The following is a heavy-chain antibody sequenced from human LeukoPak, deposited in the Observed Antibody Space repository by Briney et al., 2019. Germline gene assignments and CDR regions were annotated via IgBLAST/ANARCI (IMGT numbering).Heavy chain of an antibody. CDR2: INHSGSA. V-gene: IGHV4-34*01. D-gene: IGHD3-22*01. J-gene: IGHJ1*01. Sequence: SETLSLTCAVSGGSFSGYYWTWIRQPPGKGLEWIGEINHSGSANYNPSLKSRVTISLDTSKNQFSLKLSSVTAADTAVYYCASPRGYYDSSGYYQHWSQGTLVTVSS. CDR1: GGSFSGYY. CDR3: ASPRGYYDSSGYYQH.